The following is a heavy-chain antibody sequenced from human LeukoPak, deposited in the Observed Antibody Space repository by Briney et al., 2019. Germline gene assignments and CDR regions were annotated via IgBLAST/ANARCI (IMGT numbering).Heavy chain of an antibody. CDR2: IYSGGST. J-gene: IGHJ4*02. D-gene: IGHD5-12*01. V-gene: IGHV3-66*01. CDR3: ARGGYSGYGSVRRRVDY. Sequence: GGSLRLSCAASGFTVSSNYMSWVRQAPGKGLEWVSVIYSGGSTYYADSVKGRFTISRDNSKNTLYLQMNSLRAEDTAVYYCARGGYSGYGSVRRRVDYWGQGTLVTVSS. CDR1: GFTVSSNY.